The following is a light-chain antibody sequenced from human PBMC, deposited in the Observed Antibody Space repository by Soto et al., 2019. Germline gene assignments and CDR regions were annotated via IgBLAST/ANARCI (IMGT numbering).Light chain of an antibody. CDR3: QQYAGSPRT. Sequence: EIVLTQSPGTLSLSPGERATLPCRASQSVKSSYLAWYQHKPGQAPRLLIYGTSSRATGIPDRFTGSGSGTDFTLTINRVEPEDFAVYFCQQYAGSPRTFGQGTKVDI. CDR1: QSVKSSY. V-gene: IGKV3-20*01. CDR2: GTS. J-gene: IGKJ1*01.